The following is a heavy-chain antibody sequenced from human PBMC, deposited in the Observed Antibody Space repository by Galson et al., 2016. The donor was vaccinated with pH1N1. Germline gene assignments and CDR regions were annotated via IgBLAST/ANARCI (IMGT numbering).Heavy chain of an antibody. CDR1: GSNFTNYW. J-gene: IGHJ5*02. CDR2: IYPGDSDT. V-gene: IGHV5-51*03. CDR3: GRVDRYCSGNRWVSAWFDP. D-gene: IGHD2-15*01. Sequence: QSGAEVTKPGESLKISCKGSGSNFTNYWIGWVRQMPGRGLEWMGIIYPGDSDTKYSPSFQGQVSISVDKSVTTAYLQWGSVKASDTAMYFCGRVDRYCSGNRWVSAWFDPWGRGTLVTVSS.